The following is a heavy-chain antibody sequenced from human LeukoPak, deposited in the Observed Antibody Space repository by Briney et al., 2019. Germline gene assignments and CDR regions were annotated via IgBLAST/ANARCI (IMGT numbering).Heavy chain of an antibody. Sequence: GASVKVTFKSSGFTFTDYDMHWVRQPPAQGLEWMGLTYLNSGVTNYAQKFKGRVTMTRDTANSTAYLALSSLRSDDTAVYYCAREAQTSGSYPDYWGQGTLLTVSS. CDR1: GFTFTDYD. J-gene: IGHJ4*02. D-gene: IGHD1-26*01. CDR2: TYLNSGVT. CDR3: AREAQTSGSYPDY. V-gene: IGHV1-2*02.